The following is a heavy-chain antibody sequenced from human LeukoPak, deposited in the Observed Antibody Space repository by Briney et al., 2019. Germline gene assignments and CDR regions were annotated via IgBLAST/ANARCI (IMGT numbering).Heavy chain of an antibody. J-gene: IGHJ3*02. CDR1: GYTFTTYT. CDR2: INAGNGNT. Sequence: ASVNVSCKASGYTFTTYTIHWVRQAPGQRLEWMGWINAGNGNTKYSQKLQGRVTITRDTSASTVYMELSSLRSEDTAVYYCARDLGGYCSSSSCFYAFDIWGQGTMVTVSS. CDR3: ARDLGGYCSSSSCFYAFDI. V-gene: IGHV1-3*01. D-gene: IGHD2-2*01.